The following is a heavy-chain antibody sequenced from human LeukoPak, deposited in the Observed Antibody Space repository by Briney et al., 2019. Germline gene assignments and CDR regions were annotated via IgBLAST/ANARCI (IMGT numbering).Heavy chain of an antibody. CDR2: IYTSGNT. D-gene: IGHD3-10*01. CDR3: ARASSFGELPGGTFDY. Sequence: SETLSLTCTVSGGSISSYYWSWIRQPAGKGLEWIGRIYTSGNTNYNPSLKSRVTMSVDTSKNQFSLKLSSVTAADTAVYYCARASSFGELPGGTFDYWGQGTLVTVSS. V-gene: IGHV4-4*07. CDR1: GGSISSYY. J-gene: IGHJ4*02.